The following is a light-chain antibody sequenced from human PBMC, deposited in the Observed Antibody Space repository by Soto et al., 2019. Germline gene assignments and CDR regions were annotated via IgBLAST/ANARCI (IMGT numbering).Light chain of an antibody. J-gene: IGKJ1*01. V-gene: IGKV1-5*03. CDR3: QQYNSWT. CDR1: QSISRW. CDR2: ETS. Sequence: DIQMTQSPSTLSASVGARAPITCRASQSISRWLAWYQQQPGKAPKLLIYETSSLEDGVPSRFTGSGSGTEFSLTITSLQPEDFATYYCQQYNSWTFGQGTKVDIK.